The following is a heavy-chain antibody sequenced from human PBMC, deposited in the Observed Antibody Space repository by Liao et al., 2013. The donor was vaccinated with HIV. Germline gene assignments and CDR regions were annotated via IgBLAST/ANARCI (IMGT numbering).Heavy chain of an antibody. J-gene: IGHJ3*02. CDR2: IYTSGST. V-gene: IGHV4-61*02. CDR1: GGSISSGSYY. CDR3: ARVDPKLFLAFDI. D-gene: IGHD2-21*01. Sequence: QVQLQESGPGLVKPSQTLSLTCTVSGGSISSGSYYWSWIRQPAGKGLEWIGRIYTSGSTNYNPSLKSRVTISVDTSKNQFSLKLSSVTAADTAVYYCARVDPKLFLAFDIWGQGTMVTVSS.